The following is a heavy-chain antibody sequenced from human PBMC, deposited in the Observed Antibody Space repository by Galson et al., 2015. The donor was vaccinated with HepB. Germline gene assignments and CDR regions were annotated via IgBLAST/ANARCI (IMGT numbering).Heavy chain of an antibody. CDR2: MNPNSGNT. CDR1: GYTFTSYD. CDR3: ARDQDYEEGGDAFDI. D-gene: IGHD3-22*01. J-gene: IGHJ3*02. Sequence: SVKVSCKASGYTFTSYDINWVRQATGQGLEWMGWMNPNSGNTGYAQKFQGRVTMTRNTSISTAYMELSSLRAEDTAVYYCARDQDYEEGGDAFDIWGQGTMVTVSS. V-gene: IGHV1-8*01.